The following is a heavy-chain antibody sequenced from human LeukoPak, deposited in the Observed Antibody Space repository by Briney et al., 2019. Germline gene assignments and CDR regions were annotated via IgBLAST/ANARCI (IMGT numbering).Heavy chain of an antibody. Sequence: RSQTLSLTCAISGDSVSSNSAAWNWIRQSPSRGLEWLGRTYYRSKWYNDYAVSVKGRITINPDTSKNQFSLQLNSVTPEDTAVYYCARDIGFCTNGVCYANEGWFDPWGQGTLVTVSS. CDR1: GDSVSSNSAA. J-gene: IGHJ5*02. CDR3: ARDIGFCTNGVCYANEGWFDP. V-gene: IGHV6-1*01. CDR2: TYYRSKWYN. D-gene: IGHD2-8*01.